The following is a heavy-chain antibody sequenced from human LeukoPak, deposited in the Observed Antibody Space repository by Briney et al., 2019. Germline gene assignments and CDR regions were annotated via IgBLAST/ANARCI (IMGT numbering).Heavy chain of an antibody. CDR2: INPNGGST. CDR1: GYTFTSYY. Sequence: ASVKVSCKASGYTFTSYYMHWVRQAPGQGLEWRGIINPNGGSTSYAQKFQGRVTMTRDMSTSTVYMELSSLRSGATAVYYCARDTAPHYDILTGPASHWGQGTLVTVSS. J-gene: IGHJ4*02. D-gene: IGHD3-9*01. V-gene: IGHV1-46*01. CDR3: ARDTAPHYDILTGPASH.